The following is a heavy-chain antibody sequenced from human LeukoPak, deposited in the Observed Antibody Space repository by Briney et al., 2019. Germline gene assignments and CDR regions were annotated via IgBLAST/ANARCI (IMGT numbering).Heavy chain of an antibody. CDR3: AKDALGYCSSTSCSYFDY. J-gene: IGHJ4*02. D-gene: IGHD2-2*01. Sequence: PGRSLRLSCAASGFTFSSYGMHWVRQAPGKGLEGVAVIWYDGSNKYYADSEKGRFTISRDNSKNTLYLQMNSLRAEDTAVYYCAKDALGYCSSTSCSYFDYWGQGTPVTVSS. CDR2: IWYDGSNK. V-gene: IGHV3-33*06. CDR1: GFTFSSYG.